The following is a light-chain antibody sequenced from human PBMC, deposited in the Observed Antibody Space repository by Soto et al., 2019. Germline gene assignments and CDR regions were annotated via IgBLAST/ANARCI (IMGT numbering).Light chain of an antibody. Sequence: QSVLTQPASVSGSPGQSFTISCTGTSSDVGRYSLVSWYQQHPGKAPKLMIYEDIERPSGVSNRFSGSKSGNTASLTISGLQTEDEADYYCCSYAGGTSVVFGGGTKLTVL. J-gene: IGLJ2*01. CDR1: SSDVGRYSL. CDR2: EDI. CDR3: CSYAGGTSVV. V-gene: IGLV2-23*01.